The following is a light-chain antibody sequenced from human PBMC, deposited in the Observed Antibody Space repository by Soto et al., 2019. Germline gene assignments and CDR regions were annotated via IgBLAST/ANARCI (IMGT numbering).Light chain of an antibody. Sequence: DIVMTQSPDSLAVSLGERATINCKSSQSVLYSSNNKNYLAWYQQKPGQPPKLLIYWASTRESGVPDRFSGSGSETDFTLTVSSPQAEDVAVYYGQQYYSIPRTFGQGTKVEVK. CDR2: WAS. V-gene: IGKV4-1*01. CDR3: QQYYSIPRT. J-gene: IGKJ1*01. CDR1: QSVLYSSNNKNY.